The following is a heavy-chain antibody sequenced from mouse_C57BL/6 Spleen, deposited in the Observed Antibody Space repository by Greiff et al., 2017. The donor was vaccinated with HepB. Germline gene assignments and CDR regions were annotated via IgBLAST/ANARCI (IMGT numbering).Heavy chain of an antibody. V-gene: IGHV1-4*01. D-gene: IGHD2-4*01. CDR2: INTSSGYT. J-gene: IGHJ3*01. Sequence: VQLQQSGAELARPGASVKMSCKASGYTFTSYTMHWVKQRPGQGLEWIGYINTSSGYTKYNQKFKDKATLTADKSSSTAYMHLSSLTSEDSAVYYCARDDYDDERFAYWGQGTLVTVSA. CDR1: GYTFTSYT. CDR3: ARDDYDDERFAY.